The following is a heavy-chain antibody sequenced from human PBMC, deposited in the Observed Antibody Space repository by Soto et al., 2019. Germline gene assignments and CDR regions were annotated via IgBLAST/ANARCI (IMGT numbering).Heavy chain of an antibody. CDR1: GFTFSDAW. CDR2: IKSKSDGGTT. V-gene: IGHV3-15*01. D-gene: IGHD2-15*01. Sequence: GGSLRLSCAASGFTFSDAWMSWVPQAPGKGLDWVGCIKSKSDGGTTEYAAPVRGRFTISRDDSKNTLYLQMNRLKTEDTAVYYCTTDLWRIAVVVGATGYFNPWGQGTPVTVSS. CDR3: TTDLWRIAVVVGATGYFNP. J-gene: IGHJ5*02.